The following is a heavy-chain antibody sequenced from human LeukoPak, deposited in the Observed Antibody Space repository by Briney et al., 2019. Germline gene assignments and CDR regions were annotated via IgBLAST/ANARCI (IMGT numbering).Heavy chain of an antibody. V-gene: IGHV4-4*02. CDR2: IYHSGST. CDR3: ARDSNSSGYYWHAFDI. D-gene: IGHD3-22*01. CDR1: GGSISSSNW. J-gene: IGHJ3*02. Sequence: SETLSLTCAVSGGSISSSNWWSWVRQPPGKGLEWIGEIYHSGSTNYNPSLKSRVTISVDKSKNQFSLKLSSVTAADTAVYYCARDSNSSGYYWHAFDIWGQGTMVTVSS.